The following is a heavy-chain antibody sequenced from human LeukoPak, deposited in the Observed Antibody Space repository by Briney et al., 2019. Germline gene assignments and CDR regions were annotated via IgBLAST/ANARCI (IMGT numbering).Heavy chain of an antibody. CDR2: IYYSGST. CDR3: ARRSRLDRLYFDY. V-gene: IGHV4-39*01. D-gene: IGHD1-1*01. CDR1: GGSISSSSYY. J-gene: IGHJ4*02. Sequence: SETLSLTCTVSGGSISSSSYYGGWIRRPPGEGLEWIGSIYYSGSTYYNPSLKCRVTISVDTYKNQFSLKLSSVTAADTAVYYCARRSRLDRLYFDYWGQGTLVTVSS.